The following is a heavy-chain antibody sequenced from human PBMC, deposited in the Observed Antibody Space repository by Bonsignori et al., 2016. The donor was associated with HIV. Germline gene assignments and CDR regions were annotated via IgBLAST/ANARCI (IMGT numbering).Heavy chain of an antibody. Sequence: ESLKISCAGSGFEFSNYWMHWVRQAPGKGLVWVSRIHSDGSSTSYADSVKGRFTISRDNAKNTLYLQMNSLRAEDTAVYYCARVGYCSGGGCYETHRLDYWGQGALVTVSS. CDR1: GFEFSNYW. CDR3: ARVGYCSGGGCYETHRLDY. V-gene: IGHV3-74*01. D-gene: IGHD2-15*01. J-gene: IGHJ4*02. CDR2: IHSDGSST.